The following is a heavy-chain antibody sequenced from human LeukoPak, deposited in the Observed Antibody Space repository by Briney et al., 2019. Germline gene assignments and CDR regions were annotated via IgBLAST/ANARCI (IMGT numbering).Heavy chain of an antibody. D-gene: IGHD5-18*01. CDR3: TTDFRAMVFVDY. CDR1: GFTFSNAW. Sequence: GGSLRLSCAASGFTFSNAWMSWVRQAPGKGLEWVGRIKSKTDGGTTDYAAPVKGRFTISRDDSKNTLYLQMNSLKTEDTAVYYCTTDFRAMVFVDYWGQETLVTVSS. CDR2: IKSKTDGGTT. J-gene: IGHJ4*02. V-gene: IGHV3-15*01.